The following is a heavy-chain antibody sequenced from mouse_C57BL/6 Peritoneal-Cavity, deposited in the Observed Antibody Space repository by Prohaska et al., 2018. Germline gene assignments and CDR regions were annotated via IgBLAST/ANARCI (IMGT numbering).Heavy chain of an antibody. CDR3: MRYRNYWYFDV. CDR2: IKSDGSAI. V-gene: IGHV11-2*01. J-gene: IGHJ1*03. CDR1: GFTFSGFW. Sequence: EVQLLETGGGLVQPGGSRGLSCEGSGFTFSGFWMSWVRQTPGKTLEWSGDIKSDGSAINYAPSIKDRFTIFRDNDKSTLYLQMSNVRSEDTATYFCMRYRNYWYFDVWGTGTTVTVSS.